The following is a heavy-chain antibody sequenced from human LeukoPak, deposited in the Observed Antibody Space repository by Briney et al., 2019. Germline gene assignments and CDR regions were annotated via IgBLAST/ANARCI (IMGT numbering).Heavy chain of an antibody. CDR2: TYYRSKWYN. CDR1: GDSVSSSSAV. D-gene: IGHD4-17*01. Sequence: SQTLSLICAISGDSVSSSSAVWTWIRQSPSRGLEWLGRTYYRSKWYNDYEVSVQSRITSNPDTSKNQFSLQLNSVTPEDTAVYYCARGRVTTIANYYYYYIDVWGKGTTVTVSS. J-gene: IGHJ6*03. V-gene: IGHV6-1*01. CDR3: ARGRVTTIANYYYYYIDV.